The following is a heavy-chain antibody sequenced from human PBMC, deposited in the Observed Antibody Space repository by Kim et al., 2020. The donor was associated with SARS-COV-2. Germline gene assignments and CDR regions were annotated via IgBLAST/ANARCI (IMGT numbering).Heavy chain of an antibody. J-gene: IGHJ3*02. CDR2: ISGSGGST. CDR3: AKAPGVGANVEAFDI. D-gene: IGHD1-26*01. CDR1: GFTFSSCA. V-gene: IGHV3-23*01. Sequence: GGSLRLSCAVSGFTFSSCAMSWVRQPPGKGLEWVSAISGSGGSTYYADSVKGRFTISRDNSKNTLYLQMNSLRAEDTAVYYCAKAPGVGANVEAFDIWGQGTMVTVSS.